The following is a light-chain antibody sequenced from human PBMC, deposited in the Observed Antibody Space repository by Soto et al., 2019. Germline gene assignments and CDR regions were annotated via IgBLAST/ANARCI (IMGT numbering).Light chain of an antibody. CDR1: QSISSW. CDR2: KAS. CDR3: QQYNSYPWT. V-gene: IGKV1-5*03. J-gene: IGKJ1*01. Sequence: DIQMTQSPSTLSESVGDRVTITCRASQSISSWLAWYQQKQGKAPKLLIYKASSLESGVPSRFSGSGSGTEFTLTISSLQPDDFATYYCQQYNSYPWTFGQGTKVEIK.